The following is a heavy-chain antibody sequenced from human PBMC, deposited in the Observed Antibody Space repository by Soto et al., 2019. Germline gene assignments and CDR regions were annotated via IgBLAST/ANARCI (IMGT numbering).Heavy chain of an antibody. CDR1: GYTFTRYG. CDR3: AKNGQPPYYYYGMDV. D-gene: IGHD2-8*01. Sequence: QGQLVQPGAEVKKPGASVKVSCKASGYTFTRYGISWVRQAPGQGLEWMGWISGYNGDTNYAQEFQGRVTMTIDTSTSTAYMELRSLTSDDTAVYYCAKNGQPPYYYYGMDVWGQGTTVTVSS. J-gene: IGHJ6*02. V-gene: IGHV1-18*01. CDR2: ISGYNGDT.